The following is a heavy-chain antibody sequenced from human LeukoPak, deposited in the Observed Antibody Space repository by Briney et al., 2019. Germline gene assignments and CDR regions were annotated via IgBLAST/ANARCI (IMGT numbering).Heavy chain of an antibody. Sequence: GGSLRLSCAASGFTFSSYAMSWVRQAPGKGLEWVSAISGSGGSTYYADSVKGRFTVSRDNSKNIMYLQMNSLRAEDTAVYYCAKSRGSSTSCLDNWGQGTLVTVSS. V-gene: IGHV3-23*01. CDR3: AKSRGSSTSCLDN. D-gene: IGHD2-2*01. CDR1: GFTFSSYA. J-gene: IGHJ4*02. CDR2: ISGSGGST.